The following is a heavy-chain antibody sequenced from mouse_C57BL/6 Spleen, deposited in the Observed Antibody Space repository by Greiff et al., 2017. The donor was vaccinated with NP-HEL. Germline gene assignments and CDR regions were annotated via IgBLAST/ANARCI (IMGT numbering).Heavy chain of an antibody. D-gene: IGHD1-1*01. Sequence: VQLQQSGAELVRPGASVTLSCKASGYTFTDYEMHWVKQTPVHGLEWIGAIDPETGGTAYNQKFKGKAILTADKSSSTAYMELRSLTSEDSAVYYCTRGATTVVATNWYFDVWGTGTTVTVSS. CDR3: TRGATTVVATNWYFDV. J-gene: IGHJ1*03. CDR1: GYTFTDYE. V-gene: IGHV1-15*01. CDR2: IDPETGGT.